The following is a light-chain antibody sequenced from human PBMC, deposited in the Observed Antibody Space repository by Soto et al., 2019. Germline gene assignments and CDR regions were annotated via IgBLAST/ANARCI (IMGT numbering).Light chain of an antibody. V-gene: IGKV3-15*01. CDR1: QSVSSN. CDR2: GAS. J-gene: IGKJ2*01. Sequence: EIVMTQSPANLSVSPGERATLSCRASQSVSSNLAWYQQKPGQGPRLLIYGASTRATSIPARFSGSGSGTEFALTINSLQSEVFAVYYCQQYNRWPPYTFGQVTKLEIK. CDR3: QQYNRWPPYT.